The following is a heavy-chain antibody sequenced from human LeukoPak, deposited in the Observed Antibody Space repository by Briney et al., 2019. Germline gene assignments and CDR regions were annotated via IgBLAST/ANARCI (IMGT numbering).Heavy chain of an antibody. Sequence: ASVKVSCKASGYTFNTYGITWVRQAPGQGLEWMGWISGYNGKTKYAQKLQDRVTMTTDTSTTTAYMELRSLRSDDTAVYYCAREGIGVAGSNWFDPWGQGTLVTVSS. J-gene: IGHJ5*02. D-gene: IGHD6-19*01. CDR1: GYTFNTYG. V-gene: IGHV1-18*01. CDR2: ISGYNGKT. CDR3: AREGIGVAGSNWFDP.